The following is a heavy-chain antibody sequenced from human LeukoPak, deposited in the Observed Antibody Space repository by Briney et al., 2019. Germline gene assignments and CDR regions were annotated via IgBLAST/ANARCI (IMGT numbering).Heavy chain of an antibody. CDR3: ARTYASTSIDS. CDR1: GVPIRSHY. D-gene: IGHD2-2*01. J-gene: IGHJ4*02. V-gene: IGHV4-59*11. Sequence: SETLSLTCSVSGVPIRSHYWSWIGPPPGEGLEWIGYVHSSAATNYNPSLKSRVTMSLDTSKNQFSLKLTSVTTADTTIYYCARTYASTSIDSWGQGTLVTVSS. CDR2: VHSSAAT.